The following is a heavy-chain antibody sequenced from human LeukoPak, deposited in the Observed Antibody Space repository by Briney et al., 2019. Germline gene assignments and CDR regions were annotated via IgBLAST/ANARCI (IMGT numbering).Heavy chain of an antibody. CDR1: GFIFSNYG. Sequence: TGGSLRLSCAASGFIFSNYGMSWVRQAPGKGLEWVSGIRGNADTTYYADSVKGRFSIFRDNSKNMLYLQMNSLRVEDTAVYYCAKPYSYGLHYYYYMDVWGKGTTVTVSS. CDR3: AKPYSYGLHYYYYMDV. D-gene: IGHD5-18*01. CDR2: IRGNADTT. V-gene: IGHV3-23*01. J-gene: IGHJ6*03.